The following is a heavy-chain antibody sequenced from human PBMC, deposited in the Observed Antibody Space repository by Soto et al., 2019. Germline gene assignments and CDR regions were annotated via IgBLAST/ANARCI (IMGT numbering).Heavy chain of an antibody. CDR2: MYNTGST. D-gene: IGHD6-13*01. CDR1: GGSISSYY. V-gene: IGHV4-59*12. CDR3: AKDQGSSWYEIDY. Sequence: SETLSLTCTVSGGSISSYYWSWIRQPPGKGLEWIGYMYNTGSTVYNPSLKSRVTISVDTSKNQFSLKLNSVTAADTAVYYCAKDQGSSWYEIDYWGQGTLVTVSS. J-gene: IGHJ4*02.